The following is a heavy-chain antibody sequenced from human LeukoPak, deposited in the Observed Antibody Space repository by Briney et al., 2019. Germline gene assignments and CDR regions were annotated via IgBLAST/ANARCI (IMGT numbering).Heavy chain of an antibody. Sequence: PGGSLRLSCAASGFTFSSYRMTWVRQAPGKGLEWVSSISSSSSYIYYADSVKGRFTISRDNAKNSLYLQMNSLRAEDTAVYYCARITMRGFWSGYYTDAFDIWGQGTMVTVSS. CDR3: ARITMRGFWSGYYTDAFDI. V-gene: IGHV3-21*01. CDR2: ISSSSSYI. J-gene: IGHJ3*02. D-gene: IGHD3-3*01. CDR1: GFTFSSYR.